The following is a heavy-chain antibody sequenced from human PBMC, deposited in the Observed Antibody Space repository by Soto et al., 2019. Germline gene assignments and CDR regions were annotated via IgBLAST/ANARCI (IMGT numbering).Heavy chain of an antibody. CDR2: ISYDGSNK. V-gene: IGHV3-30-3*01. CDR1: GFTFSSYA. D-gene: IGHD3-10*01. J-gene: IGHJ4*02. CDR3: ARDQRAQITMVRGVINPLGY. Sequence: PGGSLRLSCAASGFTFSSYAMHWVRQAPGKGLEWVAVISYDGSNKYYADSVKGRFTISRDNSKNTLYLQMNSLRAEDTAVYYCARDQRAQITMVRGVINPLGYWGQGTLVTVSS.